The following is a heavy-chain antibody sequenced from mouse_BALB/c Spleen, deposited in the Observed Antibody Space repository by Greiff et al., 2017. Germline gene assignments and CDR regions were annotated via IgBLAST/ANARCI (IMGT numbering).Heavy chain of an antibody. CDR2: INPSSGYT. CDR1: GYTFTSYT. V-gene: IGHV1-4*01. D-gene: IGHD2-4*01. J-gene: IGHJ3*01. Sequence: QVQLQQSGAELARPGASVKMSCKASGYTFTSYTMRWVKQRPGQGLEWIGYINPSSGYTNFNQKFKDKATLTADKSSSTAYMQLSSLTSEDSAVYYCARPGYDYDWFAYWGQGTLVTVSA. CDR3: ARPGYDYDWFAY.